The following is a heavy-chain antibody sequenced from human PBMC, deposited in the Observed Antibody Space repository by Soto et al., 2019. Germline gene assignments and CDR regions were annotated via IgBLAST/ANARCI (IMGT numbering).Heavy chain of an antibody. CDR2: IYYSRST. CDR1: GGSISSGDYY. Sequence: LSLTCTVSGGSISSGDYYWSWIRQPPGKGLEWIGYIYYSRSTYYNPSLKSRVTISVDTSKNQFSLKLSSVTAADTAVYYCARGPYYYGSGSYYDYYYYYGMDVWGQGTTVTVSS. CDR3: ARGPYYYGSGSYYDYYYYYGMDV. V-gene: IGHV4-30-4*01. J-gene: IGHJ6*02. D-gene: IGHD3-10*01.